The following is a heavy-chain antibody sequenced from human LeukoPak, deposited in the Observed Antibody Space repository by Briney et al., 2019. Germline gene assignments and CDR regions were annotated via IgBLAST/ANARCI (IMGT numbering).Heavy chain of an antibody. CDR1: GGSISGYY. CDR3: AKDKYSPVRSMSEAAYYFDF. Sequence: PSETLSLTCTVSGGSISGYYWNWIRQPAGKGLEWIGRILSSGSTNYNPALKSRVTMSVDTSENQFSLKLSSVTAADTAVYHCAKDKYSPVRSMSEAAYYFDFWGPGTLVTVSS. D-gene: IGHD6-13*01. V-gene: IGHV4-4*07. J-gene: IGHJ4*02. CDR2: ILSSGST.